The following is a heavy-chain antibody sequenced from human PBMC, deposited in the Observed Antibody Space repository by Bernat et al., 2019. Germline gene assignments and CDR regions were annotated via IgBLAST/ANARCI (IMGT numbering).Heavy chain of an antibody. CDR2: LGRSGGST. CDR3: AKPLGANYFDY. CDR1: GFTFSSYA. Sequence: EVQLLESGGGLVQPGGSLRLSCAASGFTFSSYAMSWVRQAPGKGLGWVSALGRSGGSTFYTASVKGRFTISRDNSKNTLYLQLNSLRAEDTAVYYCAKPLGANYFDYWGQGTLVTVSS. V-gene: IGHV3-23*01. J-gene: IGHJ4*02. D-gene: IGHD3-16*01.